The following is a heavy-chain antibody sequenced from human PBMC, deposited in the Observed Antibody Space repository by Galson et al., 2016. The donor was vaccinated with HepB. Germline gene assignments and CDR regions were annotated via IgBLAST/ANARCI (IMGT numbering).Heavy chain of an antibody. Sequence: QSGAEVKKPGESLKISCKGSGYTFSSYRIGWVRQMPGKGLEWMGLIYPGDSHTRYSPSLQGQVTISADKSISTAYLQWSSLKASDTAMHYCARHLGDDYNRRLDYWGQGTLVTVSS. V-gene: IGHV5-51*01. CDR3: ARHLGDDYNRRLDY. D-gene: IGHD5-24*01. J-gene: IGHJ4*02. CDR1: GYTFSSYR. CDR2: IYPGDSHT.